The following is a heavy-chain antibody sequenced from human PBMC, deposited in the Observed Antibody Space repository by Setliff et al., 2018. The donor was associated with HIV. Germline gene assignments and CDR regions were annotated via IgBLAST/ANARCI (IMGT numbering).Heavy chain of an antibody. Sequence: GSLRLSCSASGFTFSSYVMHWVRQAPGKGLEYVSAISSNGGSTYYADSVKGRFTISRDNSKNTLYLQMNSLRAEDTAVYYCAKAELSSGRYYFDYWGQGTLVTVSS. V-gene: IGHV3-64*04. CDR2: ISSNGGST. D-gene: IGHD6-19*01. CDR3: AKAELSSGRYYFDY. CDR1: GFTFSSYV. J-gene: IGHJ4*02.